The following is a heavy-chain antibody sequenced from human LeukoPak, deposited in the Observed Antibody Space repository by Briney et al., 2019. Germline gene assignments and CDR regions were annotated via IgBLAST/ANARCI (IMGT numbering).Heavy chain of an antibody. CDR1: GYTFTGYY. Sequence: ASVKVSCKASGYTFTGYYMHWVRQAPGQGLEWMGWINPNSGGTNYAQKFQGWVTMTRDTSISTAYTELSRLRSDDTAVYYCALTKGYDYGDYLYFQHWGQGTLVTVSS. V-gene: IGHV1-2*04. CDR2: INPNSGGT. CDR3: ALTKGYDYGDYLYFQH. D-gene: IGHD4-17*01. J-gene: IGHJ1*01.